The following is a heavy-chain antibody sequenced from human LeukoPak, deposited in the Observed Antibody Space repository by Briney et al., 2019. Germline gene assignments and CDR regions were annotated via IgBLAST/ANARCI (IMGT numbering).Heavy chain of an antibody. J-gene: IGHJ4*02. D-gene: IGHD5-12*01. CDR2: ISYDGSNK. Sequence: GGSLRLSCAASGFTFSSYSMNWVRQAPGKGLEWVALISYDGSNKYYEDSVKGRFTISRDNSKNTLYLQMNSLTAEDTAVYYCAKSGTAALPPPPDWGQGTLVTVSS. V-gene: IGHV3-30*18. CDR3: AKSGTAALPPPPD. CDR1: GFTFSSYS.